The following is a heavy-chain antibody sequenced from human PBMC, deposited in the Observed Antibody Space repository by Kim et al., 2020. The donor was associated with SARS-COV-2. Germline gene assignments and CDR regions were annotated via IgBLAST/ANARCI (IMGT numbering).Heavy chain of an antibody. CDR3: ARGRGGPYYDSSGYYFDDAFDI. D-gene: IGHD3-22*01. Sequence: SETLSLTCAVSGGSISSSNWWSWVRQPPGKGLEWIGEIYHSGSTNYNPSLKSRVTISVDKSKNQFSLKLSSVTAADTAVYYCARGRGGPYYDSSGYYFDDAFDIWVQGTMVTVSS. V-gene: IGHV4-4*02. J-gene: IGHJ3*02. CDR2: IYHSGST. CDR1: GGSISSSNW.